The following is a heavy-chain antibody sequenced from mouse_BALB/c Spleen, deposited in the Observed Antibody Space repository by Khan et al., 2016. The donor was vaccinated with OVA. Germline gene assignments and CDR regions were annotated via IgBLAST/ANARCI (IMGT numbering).Heavy chain of an antibody. CDR3: ARSLYYSYGYALDC. CDR2: ISSTGST. Sequence: EVKLLESGPGLVKPSQSLSLTCTFTGYSITSDYAWNWIRQFPGNKLEWLGYISSTGSTSYNPSLKSRISITRDTSKNQFFLQLKSVTTEDTATYYCARSLYYSYGYALDCWGRGTSVTVSS. D-gene: IGHD2-14*01. J-gene: IGHJ4*01. CDR1: GYSITSDYA. V-gene: IGHV3-2*02.